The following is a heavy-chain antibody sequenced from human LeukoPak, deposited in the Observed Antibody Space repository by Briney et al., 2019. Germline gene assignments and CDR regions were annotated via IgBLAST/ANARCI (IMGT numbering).Heavy chain of an antibody. CDR2: ISAYNGNT. D-gene: IGHD4-17*01. V-gene: IGHV1-18*01. CDR3: AREPDYGDYVGRDAFDI. J-gene: IGHJ3*02. CDR1: GYTFTSYG. Sequence: GASVKVSCKASGYTFTSYGISWVRQAPGQGLEWMGWISAYNGNTNYAQKLQGRVTMTTDTSTSTAYMELRSLRSDDTAVYYCAREPDYGDYVGRDAFDIWGQGTMVTVSS.